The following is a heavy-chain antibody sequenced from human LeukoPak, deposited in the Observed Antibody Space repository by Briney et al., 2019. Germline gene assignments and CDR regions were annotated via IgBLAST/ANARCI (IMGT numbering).Heavy chain of an antibody. CDR2: IYTDGST. J-gene: IGHJ6*03. CDR3: AKTGNGYDPLYYYYYMDV. D-gene: IGHD5-12*01. Sequence: SETLSLTCSVSGGSISSYYWSWIRQPPGKGLEWLAFIYTDGSTNYNPSLKSRVTISVDTSSNQFSLKLSSVTAADTAVYFCAKTGNGYDPLYYYYYMDVGGKGTTVTVSS. CDR1: GGSISSYY. V-gene: IGHV4-4*09.